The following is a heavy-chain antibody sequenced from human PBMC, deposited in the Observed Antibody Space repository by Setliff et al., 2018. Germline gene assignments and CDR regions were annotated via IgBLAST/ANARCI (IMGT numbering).Heavy chain of an antibody. J-gene: IGHJ4*02. CDR2: VYYSGTA. CDR1: GGSFTPYY. V-gene: IGHV4-59*01. D-gene: IGHD5-12*01. CDR3: ARGGTFRYFDY. Sequence: LSLTCTVSGGSFTPYYWSLIRQPPGKGLEWIGYVYYSGTAYYNPSLKSRVTVIVDTSKNQFSLRLSSVTAADTAVYYCARGGTFRYFDYWGQGTLVTVSS.